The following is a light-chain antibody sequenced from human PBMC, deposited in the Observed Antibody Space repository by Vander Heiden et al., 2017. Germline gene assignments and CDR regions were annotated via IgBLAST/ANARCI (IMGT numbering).Light chain of an antibody. CDR3: QQYKNWPPIT. J-gene: IGKJ5*01. V-gene: IGKV3-15*01. CDR2: GAS. CDR1: QSVSSN. Sequence: IVMTQSPATLSVSPGERATLSCRASQSVSSNLAWYQQKPGQAPRLLIYGASTRATGIPARFSGSGYGKEFTLTISSRQSEDFAVYYCQQYKNWPPITFGQGTRLEIK.